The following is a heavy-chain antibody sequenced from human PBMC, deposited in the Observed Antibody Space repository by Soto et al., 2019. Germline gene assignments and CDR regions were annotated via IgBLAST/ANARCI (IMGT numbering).Heavy chain of an antibody. V-gene: IGHV1-2*02. J-gene: IGHJ6*02. CDR3: ASCTNGACFLYGMDV. CDR2: INPNSGGT. Sequence: ASVKVSCKTSGYTFTDHYMHWVRQAPGQGLEWMGWINPNSGGTNYAQKFQGRVTMTRDTSISTAYMELSRLRYDDTAIYYCASCTNGACFLYGMDVWGQGTTVTVSS. D-gene: IGHD2-8*01. CDR1: GYTFTDHY.